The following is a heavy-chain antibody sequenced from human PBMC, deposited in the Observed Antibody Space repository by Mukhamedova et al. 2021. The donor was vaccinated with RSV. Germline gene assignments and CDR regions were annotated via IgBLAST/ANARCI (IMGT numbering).Heavy chain of an antibody. J-gene: IGHJ4*02. CDR2: IFGAGIT. CDR3: ARPPPEDFWSGYYRE. V-gene: IGHV3-53*01. Sequence: GKGLEWVSGIFGAGITYYADSLKGRFTISRDNSKNTLYLQMNSLRVEDTAVYYCARPPPEDFWSGYYREWGQGALVTVSS. D-gene: IGHD3-3*01.